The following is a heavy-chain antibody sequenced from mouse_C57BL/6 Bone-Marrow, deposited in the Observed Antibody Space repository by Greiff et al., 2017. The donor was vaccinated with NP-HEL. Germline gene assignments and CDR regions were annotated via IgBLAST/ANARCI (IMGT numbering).Heavy chain of an antibody. CDR2: IHPNSGST. Sequence: QVQLQQPGAELVKPGASVKLSCKASGYTFTSYWMHWVKQRPGQGLEWIGMIHPNSGSTNYNEKFKSKATLTVDKSSSTAYMQLSSLTSEDSAVYYCARDGYDVRAFAYWGQGTLVTVSA. J-gene: IGHJ3*01. V-gene: IGHV1-64*01. CDR1: GYTFTSYW. CDR3: ARDGYDVRAFAY. D-gene: IGHD2-2*01.